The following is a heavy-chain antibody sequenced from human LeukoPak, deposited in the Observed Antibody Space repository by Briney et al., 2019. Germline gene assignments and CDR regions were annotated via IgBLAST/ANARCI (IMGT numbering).Heavy chain of an antibody. D-gene: IGHD6-19*01. CDR1: GFTFSSYA. CDR2: ISGNSGNT. V-gene: IGHV3-23*01. Sequence: PGGSLRLSCAASGFTFSSYAMSWVRQTPGKGLEWVSSISGNSGNTYYADSVKGWFTISRDNSKSTLYLHMDSLRAEDTAVFYCVRNVAAGRTPYYFDYWGQGTLVTVSS. J-gene: IGHJ4*02. CDR3: VRNVAAGRTPYYFDY.